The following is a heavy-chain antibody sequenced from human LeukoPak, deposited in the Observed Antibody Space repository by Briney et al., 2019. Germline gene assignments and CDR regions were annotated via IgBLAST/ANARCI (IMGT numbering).Heavy chain of an antibody. CDR2: ISAYKGST. V-gene: IGHV1-18*04. J-gene: IGHJ3*02. CDR3: AREGYCGGGTCHPDDAFDI. Sequence: ASVKVSCKASGYTFSKYGVSWVRQAPGQGLEWMGWISAYKGSTNVAQKFQARVTMTTDTSTSTAYMDLKSLRSDDTAVYYCAREGYCGGGTCHPDDAFDIWGQGTMVTVSS. CDR1: GYTFSKYG. D-gene: IGHD2-15*01.